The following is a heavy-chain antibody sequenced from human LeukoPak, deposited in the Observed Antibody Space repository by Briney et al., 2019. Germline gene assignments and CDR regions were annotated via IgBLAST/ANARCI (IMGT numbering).Heavy chain of an antibody. V-gene: IGHV4-39*07. J-gene: IGHJ6*02. Sequence: SETLSLTCTVSGGSIISSDYHWGWVRQPPGKGLEWIGTISYSGNTDYNPSLKSRVTISVDTSKNQFSLKLSSVTAADTAVYYCAREPGGYSYGYKRYYGMDVWGQGTTVTVSS. CDR3: AREPGGYSYGYKRYYGMDV. CDR1: GGSIISSDYH. CDR2: ISYSGNT. D-gene: IGHD5-18*01.